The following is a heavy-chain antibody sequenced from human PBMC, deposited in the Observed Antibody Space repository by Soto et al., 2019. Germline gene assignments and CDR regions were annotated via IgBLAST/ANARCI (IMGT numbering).Heavy chain of an antibody. Sequence: QVQLVESGGGVVQPGRSLRLSCAASGFTFSSYGMHWVRQAPGKGLEWVAVISYDGSNKYYADSVKGRFTISRDNSKNPLYLQMNSLRAEDTAVYYCAKDRRPAGDYVWGSYPLDYWGQGTLVTVSS. CDR2: ISYDGSNK. D-gene: IGHD3-16*02. CDR3: AKDRRPAGDYVWGSYPLDY. CDR1: GFTFSSYG. V-gene: IGHV3-30*18. J-gene: IGHJ4*02.